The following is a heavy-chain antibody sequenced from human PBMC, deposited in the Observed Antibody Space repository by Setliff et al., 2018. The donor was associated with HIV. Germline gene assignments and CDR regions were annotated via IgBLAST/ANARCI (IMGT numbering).Heavy chain of an antibody. CDR1: GFTFSTYA. CDR3: VRTIGNWGPGNH. J-gene: IGHJ5*02. D-gene: IGHD7-27*01. CDR2: IGGSGVST. Sequence: GGSLRLSCATSGFTFSTYAMNWVRQAPGKGLEWVSVIGGSGVSTYYAESVKGRFIISRDNSKNTLYLEMNSLRDEDTAVYYCVRTIGNWGPGNHWGQGTLVTVSS. V-gene: IGHV3-23*01.